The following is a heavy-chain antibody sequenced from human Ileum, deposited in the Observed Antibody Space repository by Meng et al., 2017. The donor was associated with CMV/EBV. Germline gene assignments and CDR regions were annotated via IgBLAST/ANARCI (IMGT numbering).Heavy chain of an antibody. CDR2: IYYSGST. V-gene: IGHV4-31*02. CDR3: ARETNYGSGSYPTGLDY. CDR1: SISSGGSY. Sequence: SISSGGSYWSWIRQHPGKGLEWIGYIYYSGSTYYNPSLKSRVTISVDTSKNQFSLKLSSVTAADTAVYYCARETNYGSGSYPTGLDYWGQGTLVTVSS. J-gene: IGHJ4*02. D-gene: IGHD3-10*01.